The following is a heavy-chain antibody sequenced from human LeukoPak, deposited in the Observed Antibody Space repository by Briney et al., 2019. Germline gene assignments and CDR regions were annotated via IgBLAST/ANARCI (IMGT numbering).Heavy chain of an antibody. CDR3: AELGTTMIGGV. CDR2: ISSSSSTI. CDR1: GFTFSSYS. D-gene: IGHD3-10*02. Sequence: GGSLRLSCAASGFTFSSYSMNWVRQAPGKGLEWVSYISSSSSTIYYADSVKGRFTISRDNAKNSLYLQMNSLRAEDTAVYYCAELGTTMIGGVWGKGTTVTISS. J-gene: IGHJ6*04. V-gene: IGHV3-48*01.